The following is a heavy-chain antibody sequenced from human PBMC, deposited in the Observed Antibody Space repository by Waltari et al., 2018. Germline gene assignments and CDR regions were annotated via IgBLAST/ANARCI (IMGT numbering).Heavy chain of an antibody. CDR1: GFSFSNYW. Sequence: EVQLVESGGGLVQPGGSLRLSCAASGFSFSNYWMHWVRQAPGKGLVWFSRITSDGSSTNYADSVKGRFTISRDNAKNTLYLQMNSLRAEDTAVYYCARSPDWGSVRFDYWGQGTLVTVSS. CDR2: ITSDGSST. V-gene: IGHV3-74*01. J-gene: IGHJ4*02. CDR3: ARSPDWGSVRFDY. D-gene: IGHD7-27*01.